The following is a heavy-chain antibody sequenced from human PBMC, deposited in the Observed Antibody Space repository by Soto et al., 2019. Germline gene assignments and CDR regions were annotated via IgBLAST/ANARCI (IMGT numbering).Heavy chain of an antibody. Sequence: GESLKISCRTSGYSFTSYWIGWVRQMPGKGLEWMGIIYPGDSDTRYSPSFQGQVTISADKSISTAYLQWSSLKASDTAMYYCARTDYSYGYYYYYGMDVWGQGTTVTVSS. V-gene: IGHV5-51*01. CDR1: GYSFTSYW. J-gene: IGHJ6*02. D-gene: IGHD5-18*01. CDR2: IYPGDSDT. CDR3: ARTDYSYGYYYYYGMDV.